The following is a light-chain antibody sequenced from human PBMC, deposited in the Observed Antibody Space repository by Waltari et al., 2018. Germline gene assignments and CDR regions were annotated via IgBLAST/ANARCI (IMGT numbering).Light chain of an antibody. CDR2: GNN. Sequence: QSVLSQPPSVSGAPGQRVTISCTGASSNLGAGYDVHWYQQLPGTAPQLPTYGNNYRPAGVPFRFSSSKSDTSASLAITGLQPEDEAAYYCQSYDTSLGAYVFGTGTKVSVL. CDR3: QSYDTSLGAYV. V-gene: IGLV1-40*01. J-gene: IGLJ1*01. CDR1: SSNLGAGYD.